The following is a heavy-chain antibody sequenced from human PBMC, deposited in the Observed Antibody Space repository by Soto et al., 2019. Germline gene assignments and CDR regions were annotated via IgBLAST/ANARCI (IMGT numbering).Heavy chain of an antibody. D-gene: IGHD2-15*01. V-gene: IGHV3-23*01. Sequence: GGSLRLSCAAAGFTFSSYAMSWVRQAPGKGLEWVSAISGSGGSTYYADSVKGRFTISRDNSKNTLYLQMNSLRAEDTALYYCAKGIGACSGGSCPDDAFDIWGQGTMVTVSS. CDR3: AKGIGACSGGSCPDDAFDI. J-gene: IGHJ3*02. CDR2: ISGSGGST. CDR1: GFTFSSYA.